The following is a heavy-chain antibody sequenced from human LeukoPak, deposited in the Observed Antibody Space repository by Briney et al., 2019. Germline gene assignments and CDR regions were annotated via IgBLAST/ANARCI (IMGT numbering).Heavy chain of an antibody. CDR1: GFTSGGFT. CDR3: AGHGTFTNYYYTMDV. V-gene: IGHV3-73*01. Sequence: PGGSLRLSCGTSGFTSGGFTMHWVRQASGKGLEWVGRIRSKTDNYATSYAASVKGRFTISRDDSKNTAYLQMNSLEIEDTAVYFCAGHGTFTNYYYTMDVWGQGTTVTVSS. D-gene: IGHD2-8*01. CDR2: IRSKTDNYAT. J-gene: IGHJ6*02.